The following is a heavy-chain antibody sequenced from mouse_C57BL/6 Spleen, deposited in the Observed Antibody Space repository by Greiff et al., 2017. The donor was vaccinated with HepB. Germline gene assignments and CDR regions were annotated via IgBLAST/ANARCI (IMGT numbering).Heavy chain of an antibody. CDR3: ARAPTGTRYFDY. D-gene: IGHD4-1*02. Sequence: VQLQQSGAELVMPGASVKLSCKASGYTFTSYWMHWVKQRPGQGLEWIGEIDPSDSYTNYNQKFKGKSTLTVDKSSSTAYMQLSSLTSEDSAVYYCARAPTGTRYFDYWGQGTTLTVSS. V-gene: IGHV1-69*01. CDR1: GYTFTSYW. CDR2: IDPSDSYT. J-gene: IGHJ2*01.